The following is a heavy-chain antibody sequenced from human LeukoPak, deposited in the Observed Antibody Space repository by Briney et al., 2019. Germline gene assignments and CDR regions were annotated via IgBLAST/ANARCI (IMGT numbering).Heavy chain of an antibody. CDR2: IIPIFGTA. Sequence: SVKVSCTASGGTFSSYAISWVRQAPGQGLEWMGGIIPIFGTANYAQKFQGRVTITADESTSTAYMELSSLRSEDTAVYYCAGDIVVVVAATGLSAFDIWGQGTMVTVSS. J-gene: IGHJ3*02. CDR1: GGTFSSYA. V-gene: IGHV1-69*13. D-gene: IGHD2-15*01. CDR3: AGDIVVVVAATGLSAFDI.